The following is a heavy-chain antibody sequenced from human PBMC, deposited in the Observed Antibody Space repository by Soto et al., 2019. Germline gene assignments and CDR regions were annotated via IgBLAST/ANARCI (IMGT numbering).Heavy chain of an antibody. J-gene: IGHJ4*02. CDR3: ARFSWGQFDY. Sequence: QVQLQQWGAGLLKPSETLSLTCAVYGGSFSGYYWSWIRQPPGKGLEWIGEINHSGSTNYNPSLKSRVTISVDTSKNQFSLKLSSVTAADTAVYYCARFSWGQFDYWGQGPLVTVSS. CDR2: INHSGST. V-gene: IGHV4-34*01. D-gene: IGHD7-27*01. CDR1: GGSFSGYY.